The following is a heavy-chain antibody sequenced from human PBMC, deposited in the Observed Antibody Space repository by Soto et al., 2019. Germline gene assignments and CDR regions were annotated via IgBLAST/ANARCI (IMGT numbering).Heavy chain of an antibody. Sequence: QVELQESGPGLVKPSGTLSLTCAVSGASVSSTYWWSWVRQPPGKGPEWIGEINHRGSANYNPSLKSRVTISVDISKSQCSLRLTSVTAADTAVYYCARYNAASGTYYFDFWGQGALVTVSS. CDR3: ARYNAASGTYYFDF. CDR2: INHRGSA. D-gene: IGHD6-13*01. J-gene: IGHJ4*02. CDR1: GASVSSTYW. V-gene: IGHV4-4*02.